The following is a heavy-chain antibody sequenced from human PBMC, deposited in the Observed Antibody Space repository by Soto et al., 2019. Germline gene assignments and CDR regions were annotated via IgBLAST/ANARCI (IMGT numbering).Heavy chain of an antibody. J-gene: IGHJ5*02. CDR3: AHRHVLWFGEWFDP. Sequence: QITLKESGPTLVKPTQTLTLTCTFSGFSLSTSGVGVGWIRQPPGKALEWLALIYWDDDKRYSPSLKSRLTIPKDTSKNQVVLTMTNMDPVDTATYYCAHRHVLWFGEWFDPWGQGTLVTVSS. CDR1: GFSLSTSGVG. D-gene: IGHD3-10*01. V-gene: IGHV2-5*02. CDR2: IYWDDDK.